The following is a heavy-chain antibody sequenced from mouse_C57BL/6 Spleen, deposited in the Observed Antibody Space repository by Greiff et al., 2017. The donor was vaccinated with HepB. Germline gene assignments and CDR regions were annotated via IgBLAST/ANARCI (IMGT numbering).Heavy chain of an antibody. CDR1: GFTFSSYA. J-gene: IGHJ1*03. V-gene: IGHV5-4*03. CDR3: ARYYGNYWYFDV. Sequence: EVKLQESGGGLVKPGGSLKLSCAASGFTFSSYAMSWVRQTPEKRLEWVATISDGGSYTYYPDNVKGRFTISRDNAKNNLYLQMSHLKSEDTAMYYCARYYGNYWYFDVWGTGTTVTVSS. D-gene: IGHD2-1*01. CDR2: ISDGGSYT.